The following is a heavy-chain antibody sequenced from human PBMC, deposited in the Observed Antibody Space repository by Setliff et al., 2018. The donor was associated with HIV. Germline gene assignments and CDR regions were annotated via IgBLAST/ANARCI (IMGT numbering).Heavy chain of an antibody. V-gene: IGHV3-23*05. J-gene: IGHJ4*02. CDR2: VSNTGRRT. Sequence: ETLRLSCAASTFSVSEYAMSWVRQAPGKGLEWVSAVSNTGRRTFYADSVKGRFTISKDNFENVVYLQMNSLRVDDTAVYYCVKDAYSTGKPGISWGQGTQVTVSS. D-gene: IGHD2-8*02. CDR3: VKDAYSTGKPGIS. CDR1: TFSVSEYA.